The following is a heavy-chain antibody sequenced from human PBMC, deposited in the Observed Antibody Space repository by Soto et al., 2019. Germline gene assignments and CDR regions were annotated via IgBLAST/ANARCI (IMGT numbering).Heavy chain of an antibody. CDR1: RYIFTNYG. J-gene: IGHJ6*02. CDR3: ARALTGYGMDV. V-gene: IGHV1-18*01. Sequence: QVQLVQSGVEVREPGASVKVSCKAVRYIFTNYGVSWVRQAPGQGLEWMGWITTYNGNTEYAQKFQGRVTMTTDASTSTAYMELGSLTSDDTAIYYCARALTGYGMDVWGQGTTVTVPS. CDR2: ITTYNGNT.